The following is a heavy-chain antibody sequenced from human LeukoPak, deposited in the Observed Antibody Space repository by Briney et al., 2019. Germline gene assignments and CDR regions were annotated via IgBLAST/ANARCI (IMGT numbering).Heavy chain of an antibody. J-gene: IGHJ4*02. CDR3: ARERWGYSYGYGTYYFDY. CDR1: GGSISSYY. V-gene: IGHV4-4*07. Sequence: SETLSLTCTVSGGSISSYYRSWIRQPAGKGLEWIGRIYTSGSTNYNPSLKSRVTMSVDTSKNQFSLKLSSVTAADTAVYYCARERWGYSYGYGTYYFDYWGQGTLVTVSS. CDR2: IYTSGST. D-gene: IGHD5-18*01.